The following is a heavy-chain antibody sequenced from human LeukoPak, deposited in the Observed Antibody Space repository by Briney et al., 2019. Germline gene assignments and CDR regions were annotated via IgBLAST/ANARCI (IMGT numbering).Heavy chain of an antibody. J-gene: IGHJ4*02. CDR2: IKQDGSEK. D-gene: IGHD5-18*01. V-gene: IGHV3-7*03. CDR3: ATVDTAMVPDY. Sequence: GGSLRLSCAASGFIFSDYWMSWVRQAPGKGLEWVANIKQDGSEKYYVDSVKGRFTISRDNAKNSVYLQMNSLRAEDTAVYYCATVDTAMVPDYWGQGTLVTVSS. CDR1: GFIFSDYW.